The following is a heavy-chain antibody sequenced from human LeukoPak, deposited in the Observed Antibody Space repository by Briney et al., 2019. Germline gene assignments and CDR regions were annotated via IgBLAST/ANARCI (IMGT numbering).Heavy chain of an antibody. D-gene: IGHD3-3*01. V-gene: IGHV1-69*13. J-gene: IGHJ4*02. CDR3: ARGGYDFWSGYYTGTRPPPFDH. CDR2: IIPIFGTA. CDR1: GGTFSSYA. Sequence: SVTVSCKASGGTFSSYAISWVRQAPGQGLEWMGGIIPIFGTANYAQKFQGRVTITADESTSTAYMELSSLRSEDTAVYYCARGGYDFWSGYYTGTRPPPFDHWGQGTLVTVSS.